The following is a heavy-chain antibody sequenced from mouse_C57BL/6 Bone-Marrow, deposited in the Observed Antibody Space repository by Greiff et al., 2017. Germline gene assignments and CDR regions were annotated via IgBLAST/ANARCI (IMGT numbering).Heavy chain of an antibody. V-gene: IGHV1-55*01. CDR2: IYPSGGRT. Sequence: QVQLQQPGAELVGPGASVKMSCKASGYTFTSYWITWVKQRPGQGLAWIGDIYPSGGRTNYNEKFKSKAILTVDTSSNTAYMQLSSLTSEESAVFYCARSGPLGRSFDYWGQGTTLTVSS. CDR1: GYTFTSYW. D-gene: IGHD4-1*01. CDR3: ARSGPLGRSFDY. J-gene: IGHJ2*01.